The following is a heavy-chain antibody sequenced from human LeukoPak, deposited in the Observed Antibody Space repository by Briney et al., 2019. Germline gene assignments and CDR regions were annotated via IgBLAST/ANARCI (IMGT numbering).Heavy chain of an antibody. CDR3: ARGPPYSGSIH. V-gene: IGHV4-38-2*02. J-gene: IGHJ4*02. D-gene: IGHD5-12*01. CDR1: GYSISSGYY. CDR2: LYHSGST. Sequence: SETLSLTCTVSGYSISSGYYWGWIRQPPGKGLEWIGSLYHSGSTYYNPSLKSRVTISVDTSKNQFSLKLSSVTAADTAVYYCARGPPYSGSIHWGQGTLVTVSS.